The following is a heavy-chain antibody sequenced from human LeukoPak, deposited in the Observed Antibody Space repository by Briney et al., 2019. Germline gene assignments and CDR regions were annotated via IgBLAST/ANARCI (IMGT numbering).Heavy chain of an antibody. CDR3: AKSRSGSANWALRIFDN. CDR2: ISPGGGTT. J-gene: IGHJ4*02. V-gene: IGHV3-23*01. CDR1: GFSFGSEA. D-gene: IGHD3-10*01. Sequence: GGSLRLSCVVSGFSFGSEAMSWVRQAPGRGLEWVSSISPGGGTTYYADSVKGRFTMSRDNSENTLYVEMNSLRAEDTAIYYCAKSRSGSANWALRIFDNWGQGTLVSVSS.